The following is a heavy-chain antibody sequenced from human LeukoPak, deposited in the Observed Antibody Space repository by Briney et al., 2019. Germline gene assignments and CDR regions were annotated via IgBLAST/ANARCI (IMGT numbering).Heavy chain of an antibody. CDR3: ARGHTVTTMDY. V-gene: IGHV1-2*04. D-gene: IGHD4-17*01. CDR2: INPNSGGT. CDR1: GGTFSSYA. J-gene: IGHJ4*02. Sequence: ASVKVSCKASGGTFSSYAISWVRQAPGQGLEWMGWINPNSGGTNYAQKFQGWVTMTRDTSISTAYMELSRLRSDDTAVYYCARGHTVTTMDYWGQGTLVTVSS.